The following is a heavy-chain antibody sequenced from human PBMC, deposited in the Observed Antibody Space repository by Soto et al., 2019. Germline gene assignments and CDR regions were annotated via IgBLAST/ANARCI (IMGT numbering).Heavy chain of an antibody. CDR1: GLTFSSYA. CDR3: AYSSTPFDY. Sequence: SGLTFSSYAMHWVRQAPGKGLEWVAVISYDGTNKYYADSVKGRFTISRDNSKNTLYLQMNSLRAEDTAVYYCAYSSTPFDYWGQGTLVTVSS. D-gene: IGHD6-13*01. CDR2: ISYDGTNK. J-gene: IGHJ4*02. V-gene: IGHV3-30-3*02.